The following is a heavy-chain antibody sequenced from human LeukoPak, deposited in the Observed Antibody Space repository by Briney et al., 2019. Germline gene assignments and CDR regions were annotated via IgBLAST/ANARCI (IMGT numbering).Heavy chain of an antibody. J-gene: IGHJ5*02. Sequence: SETLSLTCTVSGGSISSYYWSWIRQPPGKGLEWIGYIYHSGSTNYNPSLKSRVTISVDTSKNQFSLELSSVTAADTAVYYCARAKSTYYYGSGSHNWFDPWGRGTLVTVSS. D-gene: IGHD3-10*01. CDR3: ARAKSTYYYGSGSHNWFDP. CDR2: IYHSGST. CDR1: GGSISSYY. V-gene: IGHV4-59*01.